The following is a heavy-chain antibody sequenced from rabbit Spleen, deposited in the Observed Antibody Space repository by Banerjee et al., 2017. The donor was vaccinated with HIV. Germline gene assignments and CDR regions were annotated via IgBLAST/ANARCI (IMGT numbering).Heavy chain of an antibody. J-gene: IGHJ6*01. V-gene: IGHV1S45*01. CDR2: IAGGATGFT. D-gene: IGHD8-1*01. CDR1: GFDFSSYY. Sequence: QEHLKETGGGLVQPGGSLTLSCKASGFDFSSYYMCWVRQAPGKGLEWISCIAGGATGFTYSATWAKGRFTCSKTSSTTVTLQMTSLTVADTATYFCARDTGSSFSSYGMDLWGPGTLVTVS. CDR3: ARDTGSSFSSYGMDL.